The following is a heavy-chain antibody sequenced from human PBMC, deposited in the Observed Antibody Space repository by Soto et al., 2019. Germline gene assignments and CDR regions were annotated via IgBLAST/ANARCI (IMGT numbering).Heavy chain of an antibody. CDR1: GFTFSSYS. D-gene: IGHD3-9*01. V-gene: IGHV3-48*01. CDR2: ISSSSSTI. Sequence: EVQLVESGGGLVQPGGSLRLSCAASGFTFSSYSMNWVRQAPGKGLEWVSYISSSSSTIYYADSVKGRFTISRDNAKNSLYLQMNSLRAEDTAVYYCARMEGNDILTGYYLYNPLAAFDIWGQGTMVTVSS. CDR3: ARMEGNDILTGYYLYNPLAAFDI. J-gene: IGHJ3*02.